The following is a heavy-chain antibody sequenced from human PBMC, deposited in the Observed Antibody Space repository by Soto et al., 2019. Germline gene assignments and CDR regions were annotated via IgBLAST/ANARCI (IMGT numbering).Heavy chain of an antibody. Sequence: ASVKVSCKASGYTFTGYYMHWVRQAPGQGLEWMGWINPNSGGTNYAQKFQGWVTMTRDTSISTAYMELSSLRSEDTAVYYCARGLYSGSYYPFDYWGQGTLVTVSS. V-gene: IGHV1-2*04. CDR1: GYTFTGYY. CDR2: INPNSGGT. D-gene: IGHD1-26*01. J-gene: IGHJ4*02. CDR3: ARGLYSGSYYPFDY.